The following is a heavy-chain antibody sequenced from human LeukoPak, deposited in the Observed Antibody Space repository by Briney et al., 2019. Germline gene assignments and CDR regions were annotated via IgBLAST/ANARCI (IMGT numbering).Heavy chain of an antibody. Sequence: SETLSLTCNVSGGFITRGGYYWRWIRQHPGKGLEWIGYIYYSESPYYNPSLKSRITISVYTSKNQFSLNLRSVTAADTAVYYCARGSALGGYVPNGGRGTLVTVSA. D-gene: IGHD5-12*01. CDR2: IYYSESP. J-gene: IGHJ4*02. V-gene: IGHV4-31*03. CDR1: GGFITRGGYY. CDR3: ARGSALGGYVPN.